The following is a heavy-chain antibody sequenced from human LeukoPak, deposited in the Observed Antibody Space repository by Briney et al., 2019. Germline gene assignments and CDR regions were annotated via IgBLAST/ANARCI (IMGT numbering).Heavy chain of an antibody. CDR2: ISGSGGST. V-gene: IGHV3-23*01. J-gene: IGHJ6*03. Sequence: GGSLRLSCAASGFTVSSNYMSWVRQAPGKGLEWVSAISGSGGSTYYADSVKGRFTISRDNSKNTLYLQMNSLRAEDTAVYYCANALKSYYYYYMDVWGKGTTVTVSS. CDR1: GFTVSSNY. CDR3: ANALKSYYYYYMDV.